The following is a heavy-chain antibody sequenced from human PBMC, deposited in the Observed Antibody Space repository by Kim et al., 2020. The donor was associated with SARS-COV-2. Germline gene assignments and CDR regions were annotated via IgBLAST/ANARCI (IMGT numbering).Heavy chain of an antibody. V-gene: IGHV3-23*01. D-gene: IGHD3-10*01. CDR3: AKSMVRGVIISS. J-gene: IGHJ5*02. Sequence: YADSVKGRFTISRDNSKNTLYLQMNSLRAEDTAVYYCAKSMVRGVIISSWGQGTPVTVSS.